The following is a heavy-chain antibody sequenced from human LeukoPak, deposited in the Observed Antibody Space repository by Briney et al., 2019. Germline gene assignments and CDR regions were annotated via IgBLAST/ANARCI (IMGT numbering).Heavy chain of an antibody. Sequence: SQTLSLTCTVSGGSISSGDYYRSWIRQPPEKGLEWIGYIYYSGSTYYNPSLKSRVTISVDTSKNQFSLKLSSVAAADTAVYYCASYIVVVPAHAEYFQHWGQGTLVTVSS. CDR3: ASYIVVVPAHAEYFQH. V-gene: IGHV4-30-4*08. D-gene: IGHD2-2*01. CDR2: IYYSGST. CDR1: GGSISSGDYY. J-gene: IGHJ1*01.